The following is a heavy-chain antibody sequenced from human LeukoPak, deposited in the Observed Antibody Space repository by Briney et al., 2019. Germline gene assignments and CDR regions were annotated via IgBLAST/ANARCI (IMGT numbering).Heavy chain of an antibody. V-gene: IGHV3-33*01. CDR3: ARDGPEWQRYPYYFDY. D-gene: IGHD5-12*01. J-gene: IGHJ4*02. CDR1: GFTFSSYG. Sequence: HPGRSLRLSCAASGFTFSSYGMHWVRQAPGKGLEWVAVIWYDGSNKYYADPVKGRFTISRDNSKNTLYLQMNSLRAEDTAVYYCARDGPEWQRYPYYFDYWGQGTLVTVSS. CDR2: IWYDGSNK.